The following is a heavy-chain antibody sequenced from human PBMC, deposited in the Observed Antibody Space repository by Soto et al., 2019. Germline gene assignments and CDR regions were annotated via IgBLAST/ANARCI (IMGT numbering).Heavy chain of an antibody. Sequence: GGSLRLSCAASGFTFSSYGMHWVRQAPGKGLEWVAVIWYDGSNKYYADSVKGRFTISRDNSKNTLYLQMNSLRAEDTAVYYCARGDNIAAAASGWFDPWGQGTLVTVSS. CDR3: ARGDNIAAAASGWFDP. CDR1: GFTFSSYG. CDR2: IWYDGSNK. J-gene: IGHJ5*02. D-gene: IGHD6-13*01. V-gene: IGHV3-33*01.